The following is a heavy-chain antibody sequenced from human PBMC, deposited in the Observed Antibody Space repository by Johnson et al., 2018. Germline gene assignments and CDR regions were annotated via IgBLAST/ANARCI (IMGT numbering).Heavy chain of an antibody. CDR2: IIPIFGTA. J-gene: IGHJ5*02. V-gene: IGHV1-69*12. CDR3: ASHDDGAEGWFDP. Sequence: QVQLVQSGAEVKKPGSSVKVSCKASGGTFSSYAISWVRQAPGQGLEWMGGIIPIFGTANYAQKFQGRVTIPADESTSTAYMELSSLRSEDTAGYYCASHDDGAEGWFDPWGQGTLVTVSS. CDR1: GGTFSSYA. D-gene: IGHD1-1*01.